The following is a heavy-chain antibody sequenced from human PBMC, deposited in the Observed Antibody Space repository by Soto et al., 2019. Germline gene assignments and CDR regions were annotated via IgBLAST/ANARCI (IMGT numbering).Heavy chain of an antibody. V-gene: IGHV4-34*01. CDR1: GGSFSGYS. CDR2: ITRSGST. D-gene: IGHD6-13*01. CDR3: VRALAAVQE. Sequence: QVQLQQWGAGLLKPSETLSLTCAVYGGSFSGYSCSWIRHPPGKGLEWIGEITRSGSTNYNPSLKSRVTISVDTSKQQFSLSLTSVTAADTAVYFCVRALAAVQEWGQGTLVTVSS. J-gene: IGHJ4*02.